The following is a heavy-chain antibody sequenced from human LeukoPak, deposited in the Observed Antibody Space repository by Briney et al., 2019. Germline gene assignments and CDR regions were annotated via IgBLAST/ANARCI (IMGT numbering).Heavy chain of an antibody. CDR1: GFTFSGSA. Sequence: PGGPLRLSCAASGFTFSGSAMHWVRQASGKGLEWVGRIRSKANSYATAYAASVKGRFTISRDDSKNTAYLQMNSLKTEDTAVYYCTRGREYSSSSRYYYYYMDVWGKGTTVTVSS. J-gene: IGHJ6*03. CDR2: IRSKANSYAT. D-gene: IGHD6-6*01. V-gene: IGHV3-73*01. CDR3: TRGREYSSSSRYYYYYMDV.